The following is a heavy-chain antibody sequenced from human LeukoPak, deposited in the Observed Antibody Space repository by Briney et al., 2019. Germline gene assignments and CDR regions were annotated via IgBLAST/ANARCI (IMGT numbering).Heavy chain of an antibody. D-gene: IGHD6-13*01. V-gene: IGHV3-23*01. CDR1: GFTFSSYA. Sequence: GGSLRLSCAASGFTFSSYAMSWVRQAPGKGLEWVSAISGSGGSTYYADSVKGRFTISRDNSKNTLYLQMNSLRAEDTAVYYCAKTLSSGHSSSPPFDYWGQGTLVTVSS. CDR2: ISGSGGST. J-gene: IGHJ4*02. CDR3: AKTLSSGHSSSPPFDY.